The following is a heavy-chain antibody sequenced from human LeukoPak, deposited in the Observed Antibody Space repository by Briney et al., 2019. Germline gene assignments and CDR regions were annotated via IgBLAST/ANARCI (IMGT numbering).Heavy chain of an antibody. V-gene: IGHV3-30*02. J-gene: IGHJ4*02. CDR1: GFTFSSYG. CDR3: AKGDEYCSGGSCYSDY. Sequence: GGSLRLSCAASGFTFSSYGMHWVRQAPGKGLEWVAFIRYDGSNKYYADSVKGRFTISRDNSKNTLYLQMNSLRAEDTAVYYCAKGDEYCSGGSCYSDYWGQGTLVTVSS. D-gene: IGHD2-15*01. CDR2: IRYDGSNK.